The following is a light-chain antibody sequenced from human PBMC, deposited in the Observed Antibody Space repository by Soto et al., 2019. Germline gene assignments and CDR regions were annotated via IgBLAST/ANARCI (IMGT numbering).Light chain of an antibody. CDR1: SSNIGAGYH. V-gene: IGLV1-40*01. J-gene: IGLJ2*01. Sequence: QSVLTQPPSVSGAPGQRVTISCSGSSSNIGAGYHVHWYQQLPGAAPKLLISGNSNRPSGVPDRFSGSKSDTSASLAITGLQAEDEADYYCQAYDSRLSGVVFGGGTKLTVL. CDR3: QAYDSRLSGVV. CDR2: GNS.